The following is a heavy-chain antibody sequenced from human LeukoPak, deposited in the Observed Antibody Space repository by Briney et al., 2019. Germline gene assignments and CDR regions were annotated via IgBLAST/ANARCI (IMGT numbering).Heavy chain of an antibody. CDR1: GFTFSNYA. CDR2: ISHDGSNK. D-gene: IGHD3-3*01. J-gene: IGHJ4*02. CDR3: AREGGISIFGVVIN. V-gene: IGHV3-30*04. Sequence: GGSLTLSCAASGFTFSNYAMRWVRQAPGKGLEWVAVISHDGSNKYYADSVKGRFTISRDNSKNKLYLQMNSLRAEDTAVYYCAREGGISIFGVVINWGQGTLVTVSS.